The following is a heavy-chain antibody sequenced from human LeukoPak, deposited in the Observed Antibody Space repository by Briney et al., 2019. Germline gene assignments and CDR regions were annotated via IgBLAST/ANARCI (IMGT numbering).Heavy chain of an antibody. D-gene: IGHD3-22*01. CDR2: INSDGKT. CDR1: GFTFSSYW. J-gene: IGHJ1*01. V-gene: IGHV3-74*01. CDR3: ARAPSEIGGYYPEYFRH. Sequence: PGGSLRLSCAASGFTFSSYWMHWVRQAPGKGLVWVSGINSDGKTNYADSVKGRFTISRDNAKNTGSLQMNSLRAEDTGVYYCARAPSEIGGYYPEYFRHWGQGTLVTVSS.